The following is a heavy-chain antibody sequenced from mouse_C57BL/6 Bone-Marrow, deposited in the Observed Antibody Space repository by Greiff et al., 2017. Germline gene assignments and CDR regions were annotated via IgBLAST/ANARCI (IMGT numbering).Heavy chain of an antibody. V-gene: IGHV1-64*01. D-gene: IGHD1-1*01. CDR3: ARSDYGSSDVDWYFDA. CDR1: GYTFTSYW. Sequence: VQLQQPGAELVKPGASVKLSCKASGYTFTSYWMHWVKQRPGQGLEWIGMIHPTSGRTNYNEKFKSKATLTVDKASSTAYMQLSRLTSEDSAVYYCARSDYGSSDVDWYFDAWGTGTTVTVSS. J-gene: IGHJ1*03. CDR2: IHPTSGRT.